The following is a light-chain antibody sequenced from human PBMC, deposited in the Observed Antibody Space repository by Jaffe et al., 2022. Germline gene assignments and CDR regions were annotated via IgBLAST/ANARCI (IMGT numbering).Light chain of an antibody. Sequence: EIVLTQSPGTLSLSPGERATLSCRASQTVSNVFFAWYQQKSGQAPRLLIYGASNRAAGTPDRFSGSGSGTDFTLTISRLEPEDFAVYYCQQYGSPALTFGGGTKVEI. V-gene: IGKV3-20*01. CDR3: QQYGSPALT. CDR1: QTVSNVF. J-gene: IGKJ4*01. CDR2: GAS.